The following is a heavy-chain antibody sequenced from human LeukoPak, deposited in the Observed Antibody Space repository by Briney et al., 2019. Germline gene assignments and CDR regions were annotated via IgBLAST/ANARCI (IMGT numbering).Heavy chain of an antibody. V-gene: IGHV4-30-2*01. CDR1: GGSISSGGYY. D-gene: IGHD2-2*01. CDR3: PRGGQLPLGDY. J-gene: IGHJ4*02. CDR2: IYHSGST. Sequence: SETLSLTCTVSGGSISSGGYYWSWIRQPPGKGLEWIGYIYHSGSTYYNPSLKSRVTISVDRSKNQFSLKLSSVTAADTAVYYCPRGGQLPLGDYWGQGTLVTVSS.